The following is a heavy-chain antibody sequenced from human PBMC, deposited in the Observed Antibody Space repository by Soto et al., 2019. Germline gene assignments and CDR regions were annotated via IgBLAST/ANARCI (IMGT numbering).Heavy chain of an antibody. Sequence: SETLSLTCTVSGGSISSSSYYWGWIRQPPGKGLEWIGSIYYSGSTYYNPSLKSRVTISVDTSKNQFSLKLSSVTAADTAVYYCARHGGIDYDSTPPFDYWGQGTLVTVSS. J-gene: IGHJ4*02. CDR3: ARHGGIDYDSTPPFDY. V-gene: IGHV4-39*01. D-gene: IGHD3-3*01. CDR2: IYYSGST. CDR1: GGSISSSSYY.